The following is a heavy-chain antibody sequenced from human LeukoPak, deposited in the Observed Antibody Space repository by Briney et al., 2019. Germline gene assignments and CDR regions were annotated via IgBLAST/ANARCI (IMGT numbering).Heavy chain of an antibody. Sequence: SETLSLTCTVSGGSISSYYWSWIRQPPGKGLEWIGYIYYSGSTNYNPSLKSRVTISVDTSKNQFSLKLGSVTAADTAVYYCARGYDFWSGYPFDPWGQGTLVTVSS. J-gene: IGHJ5*02. V-gene: IGHV4-59*01. CDR2: IYYSGST. D-gene: IGHD3-3*01. CDR1: GGSISSYY. CDR3: ARGYDFWSGYPFDP.